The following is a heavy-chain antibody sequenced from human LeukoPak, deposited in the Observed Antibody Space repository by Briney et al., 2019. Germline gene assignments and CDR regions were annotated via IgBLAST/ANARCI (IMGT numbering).Heavy chain of an antibody. CDR3: ARDMGYYDFRSGFDY. CDR2: INLSAGST. Sequence: GASVNVSCKSCGYTFTSYCIYWVRQAPAQGLAWMGIINLSAGSTGYAQKFQGRLTMTRHTSTSPVYMELSTLKTEDTAVYYCARDMGYYDFRSGFDYWGQGTLVTVSS. J-gene: IGHJ4*02. D-gene: IGHD3-3*01. CDR1: GYTFTSYC. V-gene: IGHV1-46*01.